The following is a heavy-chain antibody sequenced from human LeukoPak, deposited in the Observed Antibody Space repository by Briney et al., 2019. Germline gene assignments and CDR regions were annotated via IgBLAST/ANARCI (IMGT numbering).Heavy chain of an antibody. D-gene: IGHD3/OR15-3a*01. Sequence: PGGSLRLSCTASGFTFGDHGMGWVRQAPEKGLEWVGFIRRKVYGGTTEYAASARGRFSISRDDSKSIAYLEMNSLKTEDTAVYYCTRDKDWSYDYWGQGTLVTVSS. V-gene: IGHV3-49*04. CDR1: GFTFGDHG. CDR3: TRDKDWSYDY. CDR2: IRRKVYGGTT. J-gene: IGHJ4*02.